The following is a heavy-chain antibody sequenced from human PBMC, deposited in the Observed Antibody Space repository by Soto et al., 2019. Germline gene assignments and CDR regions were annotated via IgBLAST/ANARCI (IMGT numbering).Heavy chain of an antibody. CDR1: GGSISSGGYS. D-gene: IGHD3-9*01. J-gene: IGHJ2*01. CDR3: ARERNILTGYYRTINNWYFDL. Sequence: SETLSLTCAVSGGSISSGGYSWSWIRQPPGKGLEWIGYIYHSGSTHYNPSLKSRVTISVDTSKNQFSLRLSSVTAADTAVYYCARERNILTGYYRTINNWYFDLWGRGTLVTVSS. CDR2: IYHSGST. V-gene: IGHV4-30-2*01.